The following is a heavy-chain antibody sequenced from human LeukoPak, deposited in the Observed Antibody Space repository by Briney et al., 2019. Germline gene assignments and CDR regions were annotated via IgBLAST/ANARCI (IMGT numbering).Heavy chain of an antibody. CDR2: IYYSGST. J-gene: IGHJ4*02. D-gene: IGHD3-22*01. Sequence: PSETLSLTCTVSGGSISSYYWSWIRQPPGKGLEWIGYIYYSGSTNYNPSLKSRVTISVDTSKNQFSLKLSSVTAADTAVYYCARLAYDSSGYYTDWAQGTLVTVSS. CDR3: ARLAYDSSGYYTD. V-gene: IGHV4-59*08. CDR1: GGSISSYY.